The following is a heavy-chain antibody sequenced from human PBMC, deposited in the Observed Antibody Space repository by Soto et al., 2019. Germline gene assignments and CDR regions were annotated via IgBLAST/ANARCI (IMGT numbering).Heavy chain of an antibody. CDR2: VSSSSSYI. D-gene: IGHD3-22*01. CDR1: GFTFSSYS. CDR3: ARPYFYDSSGYYGY. J-gene: IGHJ4*02. Sequence: RLSCAASGFTFSSYSMNWVRQAPGKGLEWVSSVSSSSSYIYYADSVKGRFTISRDNAKNSLYLQMNSLRAEDTAVYYCARPYFYDSSGYYGYWGQGILVTVSS. V-gene: IGHV3-21*01.